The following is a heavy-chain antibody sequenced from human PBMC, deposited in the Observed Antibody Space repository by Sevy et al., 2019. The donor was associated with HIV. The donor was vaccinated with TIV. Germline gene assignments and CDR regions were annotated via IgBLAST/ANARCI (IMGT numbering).Heavy chain of an antibody. J-gene: IGHJ6*02. Sequence: GGSLRLSCAASGFTFSSYAMHWVRQAPGKGLEWVAVISYDGSNKYYADSVKGRFTISRDNSKNTLYLQMNSLRAEDTAVYYCARGGGIAARLPYYYGMDVWGQGTTVTVSS. D-gene: IGHD6-6*01. CDR2: ISYDGSNK. CDR1: GFTFSSYA. CDR3: ARGGGIAARLPYYYGMDV. V-gene: IGHV3-30*04.